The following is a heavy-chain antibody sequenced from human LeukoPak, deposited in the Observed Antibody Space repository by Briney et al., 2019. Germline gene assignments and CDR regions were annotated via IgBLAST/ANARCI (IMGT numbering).Heavy chain of an antibody. CDR2: IKEDGSEK. J-gene: IGHJ4*02. D-gene: IGHD3-22*01. V-gene: IGHV3-7*01. Sequence: GGSLRLSCAASGFTFSTYWMSWVRQAPGKGLEWVANIKEDGSEKYYGDSVKGRFTISRDNAKNSLYLEMNSLRVEDTAVYYCARDSSGYQWGQGTLVTVSS. CDR1: GFTFSTYW. CDR3: ARDSSGYQ.